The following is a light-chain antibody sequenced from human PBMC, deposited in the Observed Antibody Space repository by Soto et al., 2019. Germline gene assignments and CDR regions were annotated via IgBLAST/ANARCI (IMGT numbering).Light chain of an antibody. V-gene: IGKV3-20*01. CDR3: QLYSGSPWT. J-gene: IGKJ1*01. CDR2: SVS. CDR1: QTLSHKY. Sequence: VVLTQSPGTLSLSPGERATLSCRASQTLSHKYLAWFQQKAGQAPRLLIHSVSVRATCAPDRFSGSGSGTDFTLTISRLEPEDFAVYYCQLYSGSPWTFGQGTKVEV.